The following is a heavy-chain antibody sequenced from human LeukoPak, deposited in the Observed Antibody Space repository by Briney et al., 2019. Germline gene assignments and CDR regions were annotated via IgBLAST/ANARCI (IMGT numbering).Heavy chain of an antibody. V-gene: IGHV4-30-2*01. CDR1: GGSISSGGYS. CDR2: IYHSGST. CDR3: ARGASEGAFDI. D-gene: IGHD3-16*01. Sequence: PSETLSLTCAVSGGSISSGGYSWSWIRQPPGQGLEWIGYIYHSGSTYYNPSLKSRVTISVDRSKNQFSLNLSSVTAADTAVYYCARGASEGAFDIWGQGTMVTVSS. J-gene: IGHJ3*02.